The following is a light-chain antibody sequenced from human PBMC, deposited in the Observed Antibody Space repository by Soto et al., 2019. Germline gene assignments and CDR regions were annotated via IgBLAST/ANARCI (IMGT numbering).Light chain of an antibody. J-gene: IGLJ2*01. Sequence: QSVLTQPPSVSGAPGQRVTISCAGTSSNIGAGYGVHWYQQLPGRAPKLLIHNYVNRPSGVPDRFSGSKSGTSASLAITGLQGEDEGDYYCQSYDSNLSGSLFGRGTKLTVL. CDR2: NYV. CDR3: QSYDSNLSGSL. V-gene: IGLV1-40*01. CDR1: SSNIGAGYG.